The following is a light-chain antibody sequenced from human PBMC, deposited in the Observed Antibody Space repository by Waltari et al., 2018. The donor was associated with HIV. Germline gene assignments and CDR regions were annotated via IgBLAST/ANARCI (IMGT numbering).Light chain of an antibody. CDR2: YVT. J-gene: IGLJ1*01. V-gene: IGLV2-11*01. CDR1: SRDVGRYNS. Sequence: QSALTQPPSVSGSPGQSVTFSCTGTSRDVGRYNSVSWYPQHPGKAPKLMIYYVTQRPSGVPDRFSGSKSGNTASLTISGLRADDEADYYCCSYGGTYNVFGVGTKVTVL. CDR3: CSYGGTYNV.